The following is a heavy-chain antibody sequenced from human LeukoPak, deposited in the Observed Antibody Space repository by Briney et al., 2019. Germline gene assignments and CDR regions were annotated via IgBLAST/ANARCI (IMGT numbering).Heavy chain of an antibody. Sequence: PGGSLRLSCAASGFTLSSYSMNWVRQAPGKGLEWVSSISSSSSYIYYADSVKGRFTISRDNAKNSLYLQMNSLRAEDTAVYYCARGRITMVRGVIPYFDYWGQGTLVTVSS. CDR2: ISSSSSYI. J-gene: IGHJ4*02. D-gene: IGHD3-10*01. CDR3: ARGRITMVRGVIPYFDY. CDR1: GFTLSSYS. V-gene: IGHV3-21*01.